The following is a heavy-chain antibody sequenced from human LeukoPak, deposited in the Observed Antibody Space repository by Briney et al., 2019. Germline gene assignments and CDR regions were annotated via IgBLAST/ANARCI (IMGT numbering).Heavy chain of an antibody. CDR3: AKVVVAATFYYYYMDV. CDR1: GFTVSSNY. J-gene: IGHJ6*03. V-gene: IGHV3-53*01. D-gene: IGHD2-15*01. CDR2: IYSGDST. Sequence: GGSLRLSCAASGFTVSSNYMSWVRQAPGKGLEWVSVIYSGDSTYYADSVKGRFTISRDNSKNTLYLQMNSLRAEDTAVYYCAKVVVAATFYYYYMDVWGKGTTVTISS.